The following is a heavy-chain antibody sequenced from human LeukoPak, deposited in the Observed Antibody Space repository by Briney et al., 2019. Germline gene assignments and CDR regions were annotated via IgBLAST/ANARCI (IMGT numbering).Heavy chain of an antibody. V-gene: IGHV1-3*01. CDR3: ARDFAGSCDY. D-gene: IGHD1-1*01. CDR2: INAGNGNT. CDR1: GYTFSSCT. J-gene: IGHJ4*02. Sequence: ASVKVSCKASGYTFSSCTMHWVRQAPGQGLEWMGWINAGNGNTKHSQNFQGRFTITRDTSASTAYMELTSLRSEDTAVYYCARDFAGSCDYWGQGTLVTVSS.